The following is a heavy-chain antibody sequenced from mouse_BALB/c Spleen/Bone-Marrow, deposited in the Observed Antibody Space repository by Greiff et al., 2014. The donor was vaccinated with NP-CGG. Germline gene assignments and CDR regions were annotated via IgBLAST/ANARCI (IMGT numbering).Heavy chain of an antibody. CDR1: GFNIKDTY. CDR3: ARYYYGSSYFDY. Sequence: VHLQQSGAELVRPGVSVKLSCTASGFNIKDTYMHWVKQRPEQGLEWIGRIDPANGNTKYDPKFQGKATITADTSSNTAYLQLSSLTSEDTAVYYCARYYYGSSYFDYWGQGTTLTVSS. J-gene: IGHJ2*01. CDR2: IDPANGNT. D-gene: IGHD1-1*01. V-gene: IGHV14-3*02.